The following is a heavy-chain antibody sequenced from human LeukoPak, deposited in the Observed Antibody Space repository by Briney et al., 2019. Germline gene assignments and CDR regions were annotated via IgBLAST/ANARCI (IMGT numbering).Heavy chain of an antibody. CDR3: ARGTTITLLDY. CDR1: GFTVSSNY. V-gene: IGHV3-53*01. J-gene: IGHJ4*02. D-gene: IGHD5-24*01. CDR2: IYSGGST. Sequence: GGSLRLSCAPSGFTVSSNYMSWVRQAPGKGLEWVSVIYSGGSTYYTDSVKGRFTISRDNSKNTLYLQMNSLRAEDTAVYYCARGTTITLLDYWGRGTLVTVSS.